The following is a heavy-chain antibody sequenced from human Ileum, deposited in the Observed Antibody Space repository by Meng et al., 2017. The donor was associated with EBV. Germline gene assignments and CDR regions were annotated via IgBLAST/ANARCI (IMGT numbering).Heavy chain of an antibody. Sequence: QLPLQESAPGLVKPSETLSLTCSVSGGSITSYSYYWGWIRQPPGKGLEWIATIYHTGSTYYNPSLKSRVTISVDTSKNEFSLKVTSVTAADTALYYCARRDTAWFDPWGRGTLVTVSS. V-gene: IGHV4-39*01. D-gene: IGHD2-21*02. CDR3: ARRDTAWFDP. J-gene: IGHJ5*02. CDR1: GGSITSYSYY. CDR2: IYHTGST.